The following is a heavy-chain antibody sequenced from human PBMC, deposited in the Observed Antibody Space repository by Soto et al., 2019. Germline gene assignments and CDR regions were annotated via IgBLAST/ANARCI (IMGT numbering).Heavy chain of an antibody. J-gene: IGHJ3*02. CDR2: IYTGGTT. CDR1: GFIVSTNY. Sequence: EVQLVESGGGLIQPGGSLRLSCAASGFIVSTNYMTWVRQAPGKGLEWVSVIYTGGTTYYADSVKGRFTISRDNSKNTLYLQMNSLRAEDTAVYYCARVFDAFDIWGQGTMVTVSS. CDR3: ARVFDAFDI. V-gene: IGHV3-53*01.